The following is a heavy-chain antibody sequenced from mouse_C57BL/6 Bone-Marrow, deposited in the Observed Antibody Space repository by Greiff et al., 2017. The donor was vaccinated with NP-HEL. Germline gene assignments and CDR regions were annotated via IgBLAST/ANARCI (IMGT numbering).Heavy chain of an antibody. V-gene: IGHV1-50*01. J-gene: IGHJ2*01. CDR1: GYTFTSYW. CDR3: ARDSSGYYFDY. D-gene: IGHD3-2*02. CDR2: IDPSDSHT. Sequence: QVQLQQPGAELVKPGASVKLSCKASGYTFTSYWMQWVKQRPGQGLEWIGEIDPSDSHTNYNQKFKGKATLTVDTSSSTAYMQLSSLTSEDSAVYYCARDSSGYYFDYWGQGTTLTVSS.